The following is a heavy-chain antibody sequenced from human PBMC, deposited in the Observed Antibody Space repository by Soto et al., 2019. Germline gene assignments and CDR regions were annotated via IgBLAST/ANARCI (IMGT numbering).Heavy chain of an antibody. CDR3: ARDPSSSSSGATN. CDR2: ISYDGSNK. J-gene: IGHJ4*02. CDR1: GFTFSSYA. Sequence: QVQLVESGGGVVQPGRSLRLSCAASGFTFSSYAMNWVRQAPGKGLEWVAVISYDGSNKYYADSVKGRFTISRDNSKNTLYLQMKSLRAEDTAVYYCARDPSSSSSGATNWGQGTLVTVSS. V-gene: IGHV3-30-3*01. D-gene: IGHD6-6*01.